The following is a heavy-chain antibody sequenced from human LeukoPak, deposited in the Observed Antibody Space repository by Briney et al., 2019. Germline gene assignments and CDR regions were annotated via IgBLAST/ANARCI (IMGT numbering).Heavy chain of an antibody. CDR2: INHSGST. V-gene: IGHV4-34*01. D-gene: IGHD4-23*01. CDR3: ARGDHLNSLDY. CDR1: GGSFSGYY. J-gene: IGHJ4*02. Sequence: PSETLSLTCAVYGGSFSGYYWSWIRQPPGKGLEWIGEINHSGSTNYNPSLKSRVTISVDTSKNQFSLKLSSVTAADTAVYYCARGDHLNSLDYWGQGTLVTVSS.